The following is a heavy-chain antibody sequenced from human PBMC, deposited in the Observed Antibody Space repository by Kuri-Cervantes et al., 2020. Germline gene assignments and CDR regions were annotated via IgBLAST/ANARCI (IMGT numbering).Heavy chain of an antibody. V-gene: IGHV4-39*01. CDR1: GGSVSSGSYY. CDR3: ARRPQNWPIDY. J-gene: IGHJ4*02. Sequence: GSLRLSCTVSGGSVSSGSYYWSWIRQPPGKGLEWIASIFYSGTTYYNPSLKSRVTISADTSKNQFSLKLSFVTATDTAVYFCARRPQNWPIDYWGQGTPVTVSS. D-gene: IGHD2/OR15-2a*01. CDR2: IFYSGTT.